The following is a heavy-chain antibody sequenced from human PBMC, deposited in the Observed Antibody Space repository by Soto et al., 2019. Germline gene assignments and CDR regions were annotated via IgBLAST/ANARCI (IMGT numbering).Heavy chain of an antibody. CDR2: INSDGSST. J-gene: IGHJ4*02. V-gene: IGHV3-74*01. CDR3: ARTSLVVAAATREDY. CDR1: GFTFSSYW. Sequence: EVQLVESGGALVQPGGSLRLSCAASGFTFSSYWMHWVRQAPGKGLVWVSRINSDGSSTSYADSVKGRFTISRDNAKNPLYLQMNSLRDEDTAVYYCARTSLVVAAATREDYWGQGTLVTVSS. D-gene: IGHD2-15*01.